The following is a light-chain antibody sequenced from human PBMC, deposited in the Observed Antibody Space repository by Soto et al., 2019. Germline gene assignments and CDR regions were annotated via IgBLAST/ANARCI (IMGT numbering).Light chain of an antibody. CDR1: SSYVGGYNY. CDR3: CAYAGRYTSI. J-gene: IGLJ2*01. V-gene: IGLV2-11*01. Sequence: QSVLTQPRSVSGSPRQSVTISCTGTSSYVGGYNYVSWYQQHPGKAPRLLVYDVYKRPSGVPDRFSGSKSGITASLTISGLQAADEADYYCCAYAGRYTSIFGGGTKVTVL. CDR2: DVY.